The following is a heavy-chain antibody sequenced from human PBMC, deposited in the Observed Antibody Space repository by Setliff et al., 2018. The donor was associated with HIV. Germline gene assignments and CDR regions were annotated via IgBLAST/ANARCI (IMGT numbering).Heavy chain of an antibody. CDR3: VRDRTQQNWGSRGYYYMDV. CDR2: VDPNTGGT. CDR1: GSTFNVYY. D-gene: IGHD7-27*01. V-gene: IGHV1-2*02. Sequence: ASVKVSCTASGSTFNVYYVHWVRQAPGQGLEWMGWVDPNTGGTTYAQKFQGRVTMTRDTSISTVYLELSRLRSDDTAVYYCVRDRTQQNWGSRGYYYMDVWGQGTTVTVSS. J-gene: IGHJ6*03.